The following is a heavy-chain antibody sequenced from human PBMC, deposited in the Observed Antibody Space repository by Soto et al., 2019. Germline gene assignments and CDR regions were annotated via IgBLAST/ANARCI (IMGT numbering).Heavy chain of an antibody. V-gene: IGHV1-69*01. J-gene: IGHJ4*02. Sequence: VQLVQSGAEVKKPGSSVKVSCKASGGTFSSYAISWVGQAPGQGLEGMGGIIPIFGTAKYAQKFQGRVTITADESTSTAYMELRSLRSEDTAVYYCARGHQPLLHLGNFDYWGQGTLVTVSS. CDR1: GGTFSSYA. D-gene: IGHD2-2*02. CDR2: IIPIFGTA. CDR3: ARGHQPLLHLGNFDY.